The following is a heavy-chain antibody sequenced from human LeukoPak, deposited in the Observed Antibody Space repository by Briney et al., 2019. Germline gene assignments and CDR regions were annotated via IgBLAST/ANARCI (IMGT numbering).Heavy chain of an antibody. V-gene: IGHV4-30-4*01. Sequence: PSETLSLTCTVSGGSISSGDYYWSWIRQPPGKGLEWIVYIYYSGSTYYNPSLKSRVTISVDTSKNQFSLKLSSVTAADTAVYYCARAGADYYGSGSYYPPDYYGMDVWGQGTTVTVSS. J-gene: IGHJ6*02. CDR2: IYYSGST. CDR1: GGSISSGDYY. CDR3: ARAGADYYGSGSYYPPDYYGMDV. D-gene: IGHD3-10*01.